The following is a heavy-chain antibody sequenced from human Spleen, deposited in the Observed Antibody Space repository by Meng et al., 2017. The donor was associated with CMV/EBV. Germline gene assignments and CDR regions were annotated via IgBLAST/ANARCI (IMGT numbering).Heavy chain of an antibody. CDR2: ISSSGEVI. V-gene: IGHV3-11*01. CDR3: VRDGQPWGYNY. CDR1: GFTFSDYY. D-gene: IGHD1-1*01. J-gene: IGHJ4*02. Sequence: GESLKISCAASGFTFSDYYMTWIRQAPGKGLEWVSYISSSGEVIHYADSVKGRFTISRDSAKNSLYLQMNSLRAEDTAVYYCVRDGQPWGYNYWGQGTLVTVSS.